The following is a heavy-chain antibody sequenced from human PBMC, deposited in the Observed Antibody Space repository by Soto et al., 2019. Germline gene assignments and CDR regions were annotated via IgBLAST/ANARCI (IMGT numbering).Heavy chain of an antibody. J-gene: IGHJ4*02. CDR1: GFIFGNYA. V-gene: IGHV3-21*01. Sequence: GGSLRLSCAASGFIFGNYAVAWVRQAPGEGLQWVSSIGGSGSYTYYADSVKGRFTISRDNAKNSLYLQMNSLRAEDTAVYYCASNPPSSSSGLWGQGTLVTVSS. CDR3: ASNPPSSSSGL. D-gene: IGHD6-6*01. CDR2: IGGSGSYT.